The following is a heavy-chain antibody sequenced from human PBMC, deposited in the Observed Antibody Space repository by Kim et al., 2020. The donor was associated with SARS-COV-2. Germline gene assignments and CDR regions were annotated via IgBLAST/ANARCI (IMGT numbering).Heavy chain of an antibody. CDR1: GFTFSNYW. D-gene: IGHD3-9*01. V-gene: IGHV3-7*01. J-gene: IGHJ4*02. CDR2: IKQDGGEE. Sequence: GGSLRLSCEGSGFTFSNYWMSWVRQVPGRGLEWVAKIKQDGGEENYVDSVKGRFTISRDNAKNSLYLQMTSLRADDTAVYYCVRGPPIKAADNFWGQGTLVTVSS. CDR3: VRGPPIKAADNF.